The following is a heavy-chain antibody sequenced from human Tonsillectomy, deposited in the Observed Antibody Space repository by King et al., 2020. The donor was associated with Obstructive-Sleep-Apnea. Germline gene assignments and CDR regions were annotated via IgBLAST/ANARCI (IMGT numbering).Heavy chain of an antibody. V-gene: IGHV1-46*01. D-gene: IGHD2-2*01. J-gene: IGHJ4*02. Sequence: VQLVQSGAEVKKPGASVKLSCKASGYTFITYYMHWVRQAPGQGLEWMGLINPIGGSTRYAQRFQGRVIMTRDTSTSTVYMELSSLRSEDTAVYYCAREDPEYDFDYWGQGTLVTVSS. CDR1: GYTFITYY. CDR3: AREDPEYDFDY. CDR2: INPIGGST.